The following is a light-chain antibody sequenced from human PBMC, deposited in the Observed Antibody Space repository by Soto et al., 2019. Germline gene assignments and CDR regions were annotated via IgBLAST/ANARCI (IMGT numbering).Light chain of an antibody. V-gene: IGKV1-5*03. J-gene: IGKJ2*01. CDR2: KAS. Sequence: DIPMTQSPSTLSASVGDRVTITCRASQSISSWLAWYQQKPGKAPKLLIYKASSLESGVPSRFSGSGSGTEFTLTLSSLQPDDFATYYFQQYNNYPYPFGQGTKLEIK. CDR3: QQYNNYPYP. CDR1: QSISSW.